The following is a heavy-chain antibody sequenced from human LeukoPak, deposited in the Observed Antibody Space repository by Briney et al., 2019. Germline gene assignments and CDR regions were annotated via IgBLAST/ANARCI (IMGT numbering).Heavy chain of an antibody. V-gene: IGHV3-15*01. CDR2: IKSNTDGGTT. J-gene: IGHJ4*02. D-gene: IGHD3-10*01. CDR1: GFTFSNAW. Sequence: GGSLRLSCAASGFTFSNAWMSWVRQAPGKGLEWVGRIKSNTDGGTTDYAAPVKGRFTISRDDSKNTLYLQMNSLKTEDTAVYYCTTEGSQAYYYGSGSYYNVGSFDYWGQGTLVTVSS. CDR3: TTEGSQAYYYGSGSYYNVGSFDY.